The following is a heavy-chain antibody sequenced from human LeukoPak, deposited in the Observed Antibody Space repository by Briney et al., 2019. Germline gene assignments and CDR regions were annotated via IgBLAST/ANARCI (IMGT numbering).Heavy chain of an antibody. CDR1: GFTFSSYA. CDR2: ISGSGGST. Sequence: GGSLILSCAASGFTFSSYAMSWVRQAPGKGLEWVSAISGSGGSTYYADSVKGRFTISRDNSKNTLYLQMNSLRAEDTAVYYCAKGLHGIAVAGYYYYGMDVWGQGTTVTVSS. V-gene: IGHV3-23*01. CDR3: AKGLHGIAVAGYYYYGMDV. D-gene: IGHD6-19*01. J-gene: IGHJ6*02.